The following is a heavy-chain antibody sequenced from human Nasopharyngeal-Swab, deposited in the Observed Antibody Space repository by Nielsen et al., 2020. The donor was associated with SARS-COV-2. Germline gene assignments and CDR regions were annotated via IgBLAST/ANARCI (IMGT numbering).Heavy chain of an antibody. CDR3: TRGGFWRFDY. CDR1: GGSFSGYY. Sequence: SETLSLTCAVYGGSFSGYYWTWIRQPPGKGLEWIGEINPGGNTNYNPSLKSRVSISVDKFKNQFSLKLNSVTAADTAMYFCTRGGFWRFDYWGQGALVTVSS. D-gene: IGHD3-10*01. J-gene: IGHJ4*02. V-gene: IGHV4-34*01. CDR2: INPGGNT.